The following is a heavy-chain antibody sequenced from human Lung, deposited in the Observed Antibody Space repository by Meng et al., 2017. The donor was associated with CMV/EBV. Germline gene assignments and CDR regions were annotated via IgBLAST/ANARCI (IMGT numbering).Heavy chain of an antibody. CDR1: GGTFGSYA. D-gene: IGHD6-13*01. CDR2: IIPIFGTA. J-gene: IGHJ5*02. Sequence: QVHLVQSGAGVKEPGSSVKVSCKASGGTFGSYAISWVRQAPGQGLEWMGGIIPIFGTANYAQKFQGRVTITADESTSTAYMELSSLRSEDTAVYYCAREVSSSWFAGDWFDPWGQGTLVTVSS. CDR3: AREVSSSWFAGDWFDP. V-gene: IGHV1-69*12.